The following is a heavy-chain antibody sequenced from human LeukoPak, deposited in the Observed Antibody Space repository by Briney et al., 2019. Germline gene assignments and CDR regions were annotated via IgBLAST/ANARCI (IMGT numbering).Heavy chain of an antibody. J-gene: IGHJ4*02. CDR2: MNPNSSNT. D-gene: IGHD3-10*01. Sequence: ASVKVSCKASGYTFTSYDINWVRQATGQGLEWMGWMNPNSSNTSYAQKFQGRVTMTRDMSTSTVYMELSSLRSEDTAVYYCARVESWESNISNYLDYWGQGTLVTVSS. CDR3: ARVESWESNISNYLDY. CDR1: GYTFTSYD. V-gene: IGHV1-8*01.